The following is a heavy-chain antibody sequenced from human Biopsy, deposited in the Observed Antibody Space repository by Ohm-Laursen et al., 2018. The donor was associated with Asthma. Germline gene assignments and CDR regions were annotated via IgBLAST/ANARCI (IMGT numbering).Heavy chain of an antibody. CDR2: ISVYNGNT. V-gene: IGHV1-18*01. J-gene: IGHJ6*02. CDR1: GYTFNSAG. Sequence: PSVKASCTTSGYTFNSAGITWVRQAPGQGLEWMGWISVYNGNTKVAQKLQDRVTMITDTSTSTAYMELRSLRSDDTAVYFCARAVDYSHYYGIDVWGQGTTVTVS. CDR3: ARAVDYSHYYGIDV. D-gene: IGHD3-10*01.